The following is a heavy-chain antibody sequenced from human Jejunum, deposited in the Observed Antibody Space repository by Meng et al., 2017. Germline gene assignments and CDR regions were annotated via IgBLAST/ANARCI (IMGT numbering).Heavy chain of an antibody. CDR3: ARSPYSGSALPFFDY. CDR1: GDSFNSPDYY. V-gene: IGHV4-30-4*01. CDR2: IYYSGST. Sequence: VYLKRSGPRLLMPSPTLSLTCTVSGDSFNSPDYYWSWIRQPPEKGLEWIGYIYYSGSTYYNPSLKSRVSISGDTSNKQFSLKLTSVTAADTAVYYCARSPYSGSALPFFDYWGQGSLVTVSS. D-gene: IGHD1-26*01. J-gene: IGHJ4*02.